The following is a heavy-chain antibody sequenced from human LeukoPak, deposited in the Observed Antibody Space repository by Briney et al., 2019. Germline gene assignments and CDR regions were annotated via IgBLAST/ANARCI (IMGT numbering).Heavy chain of an antibody. D-gene: IGHD3-3*01. J-gene: IGHJ4*02. CDR1: GFTFGSYG. Sequence: GGSLRLSCAASGFTFGSYGLHWVRQAPGKGLEWVAFIRYDGSDKYYADSVKGRFTISRDNSKITLYLQMNSLRPEDTALYYCVRDFEWSFDTWDQGTLVTVSS. CDR3: VRDFEWSFDT. V-gene: IGHV3-30*02. CDR2: IRYDGSDK.